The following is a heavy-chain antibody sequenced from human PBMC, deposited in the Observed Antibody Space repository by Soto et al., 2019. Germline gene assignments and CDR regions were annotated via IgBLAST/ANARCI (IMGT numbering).Heavy chain of an antibody. V-gene: IGHV3-74*01. Sequence: EVQLVESGGGLVQPGGSLRLSCAASGFTFSTYWMHWIRQVPGKGLEWVSRINSDASHTYYADSVKGRFTISRDNAKNTLHLEMTGLRAEDTAVYYCVRDGHSITTSCYWNWFDPLGQGTLVTVSS. J-gene: IGHJ5*02. CDR2: INSDASHT. CDR1: GFTFSTYW. D-gene: IGHD2-2*01. CDR3: VRDGHSITTSCYWNWFDP.